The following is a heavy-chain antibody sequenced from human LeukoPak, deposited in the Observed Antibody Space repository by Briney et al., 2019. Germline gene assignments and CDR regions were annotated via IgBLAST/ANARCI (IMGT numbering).Heavy chain of an antibody. CDR2: VDPEDGET. J-gene: IGHJ3*02. D-gene: IGHD6-6*01. CDR1: GYTFTDYY. Sequence: GASVKVSCKASGYTFTDYYMHWVQQAPGKGLEWMGLVDPEDGETIYAEKFQGRVTITADTSTDTAYMELSSLRSEDTAVYYCATIEYSSSSRAFDIWGQGTMVTVSS. V-gene: IGHV1-69-2*01. CDR3: ATIEYSSSSRAFDI.